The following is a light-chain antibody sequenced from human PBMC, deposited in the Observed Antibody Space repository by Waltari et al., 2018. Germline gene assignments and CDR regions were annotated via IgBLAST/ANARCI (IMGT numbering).Light chain of an antibody. CDR3: CSYASTTWV. CDR2: NVT. CDR1: SRDVGSYNF. V-gene: IGLV2-23*02. J-gene: IGLJ3*02. Sequence: QSALTQPASVSGSPGLSLTLSCTGTSRDVGSYNFVSWYQQHPGKAPKLIIYNVTKRPSGVSNRFSGSKSGNTASLTISGLQAGDEADYYCCSYASTTWVFGGGTRLTVL.